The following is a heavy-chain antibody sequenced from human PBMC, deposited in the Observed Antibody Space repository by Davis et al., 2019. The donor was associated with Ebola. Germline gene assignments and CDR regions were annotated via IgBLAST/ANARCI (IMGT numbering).Heavy chain of an antibody. Sequence: MPSETLSLTCAVYGGSFSGYYWSWIRQPPGKGLEWIGEINHSGSTNYNPSFKSRVTISVDTSKNQFSLKLSSVTAADTAVYYCARGEGYRIWGAFDIWGQGTMVTVSS. V-gene: IGHV4-34*01. J-gene: IGHJ3*02. CDR3: ARGEGYRIWGAFDI. CDR1: GGSFSGYY. CDR2: INHSGST. D-gene: IGHD3-16*01.